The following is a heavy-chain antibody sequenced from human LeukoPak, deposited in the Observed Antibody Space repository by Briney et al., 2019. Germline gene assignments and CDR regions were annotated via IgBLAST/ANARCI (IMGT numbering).Heavy chain of an antibody. CDR3: ARAVRWRVATIGWFDP. D-gene: IGHD5-12*01. CDR2: IYYSGST. CDR1: GGSISSYY. J-gene: IGHJ5*02. V-gene: IGHV4-59*12. Sequence: SETLSLTCTVSGGSISSYYWSWIRQPPGKGLEWIGYIYYSGSTNYNPSLKSRVTISVDTSKNRFSLKLSSVTAADTAVYYCARAVRWRVATIGWFDPWGQGTLVTVSS.